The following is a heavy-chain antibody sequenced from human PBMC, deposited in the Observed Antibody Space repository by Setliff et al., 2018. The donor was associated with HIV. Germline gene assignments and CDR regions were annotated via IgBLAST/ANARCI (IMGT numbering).Heavy chain of an antibody. CDR2: IKQDGSEK. J-gene: IGHJ6*03. V-gene: IGHV3-7*01. Sequence: GGSLRLSCAASGFTFSSHAMSWVRQAPGKGLEWVANIKQDGSEKYYVDSVRGRFTISRDNAKNSLYLQINSLRAEDTAVYYCARATQLRSGVVDPAAKYFYYYMDVWGKGTTVTVSS. CDR1: GFTFSSHA. D-gene: IGHD2-2*01. CDR3: ARATQLRSGVVDPAAKYFYYYMDV.